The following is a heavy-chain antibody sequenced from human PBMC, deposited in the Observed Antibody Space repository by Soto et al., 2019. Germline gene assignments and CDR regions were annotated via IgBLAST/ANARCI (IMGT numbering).Heavy chain of an antibody. CDR2: ISYDGSNK. CDR3: AKVRRIYGSGSYGADY. CDR1: GFTFSSYG. D-gene: IGHD3-10*01. Sequence: QVQLVESGGGVVQPGRSLRLSCAASGFTFSSYGMHWVRQAPGKGLEWVAVISYDGSNKYYADSVTSRFTISRDNSKNTLYLQMNSLRAEDTAVYYCAKVRRIYGSGSYGADYWGQGTLVTVSS. J-gene: IGHJ4*02. V-gene: IGHV3-30*18.